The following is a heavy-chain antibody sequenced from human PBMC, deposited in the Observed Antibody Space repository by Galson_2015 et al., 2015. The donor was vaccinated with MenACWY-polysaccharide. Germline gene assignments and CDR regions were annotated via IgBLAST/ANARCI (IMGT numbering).Heavy chain of an antibody. J-gene: IGHJ5*02. V-gene: IGHV3-30*18. D-gene: IGHD6-13*01. Sequence: SLRLSCAASGFTFSAYGMHWVRLVPGKGLEWVAVISSNGGTKYYADSVKGRFTISRDNSDSTLYLQMSSLRDEDTAIYYCAKGKGTSTWYGNWFDPWGQGTLVTVSS. CDR3: AKGKGTSTWYGNWFDP. CDR1: GFTFSAYG. CDR2: ISSNGGTK.